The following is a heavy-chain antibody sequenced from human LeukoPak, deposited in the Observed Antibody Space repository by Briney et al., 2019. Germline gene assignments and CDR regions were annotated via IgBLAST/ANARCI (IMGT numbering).Heavy chain of an antibody. Sequence: GASVTVSCKVSGYTLTELPIHWVRQAPGKGLXWMGGFDPDDGETVYAQMFQGRVTMTEDTSSDTASMELSSLRSEDTAVYYCATGTSGSYYVGIVRPIDYWGQGTLVTVSS. V-gene: IGHV1-24*01. CDR2: FDPDDGET. CDR3: ATGTSGSYYVGIVRPIDY. J-gene: IGHJ4*02. CDR1: GYTLTELP. D-gene: IGHD1-26*01.